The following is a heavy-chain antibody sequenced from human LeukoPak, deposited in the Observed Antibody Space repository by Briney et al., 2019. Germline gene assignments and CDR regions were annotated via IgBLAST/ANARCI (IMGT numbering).Heavy chain of an antibody. D-gene: IGHD2-21*01. CDR3: SRRSGGSDYQGYFQH. J-gene: IGHJ1*01. V-gene: IGHV4-39*01. CDR1: GGSISSSYY. CDR2: IYYSGST. Sequence: SETLSLTCTVSGGSISSSYYWGWIRQPPGKGLEWIGSIYYSGSTYYRPSLESRVTISLDTSKNQFSLRLSSVTAADTAVYYCSRRSGGSDYQGYFQHWGQGTLVTVSS.